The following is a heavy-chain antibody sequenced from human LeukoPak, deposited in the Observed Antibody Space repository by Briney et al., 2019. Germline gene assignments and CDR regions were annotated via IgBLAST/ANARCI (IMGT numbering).Heavy chain of an antibody. V-gene: IGHV1-2*04. CDR1: GYTFTGYY. CDR3: ARGGLRNYGMHV. Sequence: ASVKVSCKASGYTFTGYYMHWVRQAPGQGLEWMGWINPNSGGTNYAQKFQGWVTMTRDTSISTAYVELSRLRSDDTAVYYGARGGLRNYGMHVWGKGTTVTVPS. J-gene: IGHJ6*04. CDR2: INPNSGGT. D-gene: IGHD3-16*01.